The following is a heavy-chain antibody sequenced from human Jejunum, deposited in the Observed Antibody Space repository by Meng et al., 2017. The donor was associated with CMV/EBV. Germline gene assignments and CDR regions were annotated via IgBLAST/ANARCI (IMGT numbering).Heavy chain of an antibody. CDR3: AIDPSGYYYKF. Sequence: QVQLVQSGAEVKKPGAAVNVSCKASGYTFTSYAIHWVRQAPGQRLEWMGWINADNANTKYSQKFQGRVTFTRDTSASTAYMELSSLRSEDTAVYFCAIDPSGYYYKFWGQGTLVTVSS. V-gene: IGHV1-3*01. CDR1: GYTFTSYA. J-gene: IGHJ4*02. CDR2: INADNANT. D-gene: IGHD3-22*01.